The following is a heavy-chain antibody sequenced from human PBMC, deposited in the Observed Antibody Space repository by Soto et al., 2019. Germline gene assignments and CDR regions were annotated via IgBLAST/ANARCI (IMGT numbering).Heavy chain of an antibody. J-gene: IGHJ4*02. CDR2: INKDVCET. Sequence: EVQLVESGGGLVQPGGSVRLSCAASGFTFSDYWISWVRQAPGKGLEWVANINKDVCETYYVDSVKGRFTISRDKAKNSLYLKMNSLRVDDTAVYYCTRPLDSWGQGTLVTVSS. V-gene: IGHV3-7*03. CDR3: TRPLDS. CDR1: GFTFSDYW.